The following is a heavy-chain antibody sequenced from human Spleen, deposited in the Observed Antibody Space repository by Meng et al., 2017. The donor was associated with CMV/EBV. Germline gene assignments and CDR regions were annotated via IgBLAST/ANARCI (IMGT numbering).Heavy chain of an antibody. CDR3: AREASTSCYDY. V-gene: IGHV3-53*01. CDR2: VYSNGNT. D-gene: IGHD2-2*01. Sequence: LTCAVSRFTINNNYMSWDRQAPGKGLEWVSIVYSNGNTYYANSVKGRFTISGDNSKNTLYLQMNSLRAEDTAVYYCAREASTSCYDYWGRGTLVTVSS. J-gene: IGHJ4*02. CDR1: RFTINNNY.